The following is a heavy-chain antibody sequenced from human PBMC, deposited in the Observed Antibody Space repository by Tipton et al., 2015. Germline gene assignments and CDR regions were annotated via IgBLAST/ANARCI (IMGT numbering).Heavy chain of an antibody. Sequence: QLVQSGAEVQKPGASVKVSCKASGYTFSDYYIHWLRQAPGQGLEWMGRLNPYSGGANYAQTFQGRVTMTRDTSITTAYMELSRLKSDDTAIYYCARVFLWFGDFFPMDVWGQGTTVSVSS. V-gene: IGHV1-2*02. CDR3: ARVFLWFGDFFPMDV. J-gene: IGHJ6*02. CDR2: LNPYSGGA. CDR1: GYTFSDYY. D-gene: IGHD3-10*01.